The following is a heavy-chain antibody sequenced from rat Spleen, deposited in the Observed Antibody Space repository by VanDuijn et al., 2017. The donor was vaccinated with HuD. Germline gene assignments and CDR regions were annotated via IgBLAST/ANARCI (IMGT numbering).Heavy chain of an antibody. CDR3: SGPFDY. V-gene: IGHV5-31*01. CDR2: ITNGGGIT. Sequence: EVQLVESGGGLVQPGRSLKLSCVASGFTFSDYWMTWIRQAPGKGLECIASITNGGGITYYLDSVRGRFTISRDNAKSTLYLQINSLRSEDTATYYCSGPFDYWGQGVMVTVSS. CDR1: GFTFSDYW. J-gene: IGHJ2*01. D-gene: IGHD1-4*01.